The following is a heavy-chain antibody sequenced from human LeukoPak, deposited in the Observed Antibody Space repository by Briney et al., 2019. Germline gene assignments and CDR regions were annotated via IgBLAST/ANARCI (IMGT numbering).Heavy chain of an antibody. CDR1: GFTFSSYW. D-gene: IGHD2-15*01. V-gene: IGHV3-74*01. CDR3: ARDWLLPFGF. J-gene: IGHJ4*02. Sequence: GGSLRLSCAASGFTFSSYWMHWVRQVPGKGLEWVAHINSDGTTSSYANSVKGPFTISRDNPRDTVYLEMNNLRAEDTATYFCARDWLLPFGFWGQGTLVIVSS. CDR2: INSDGTTS.